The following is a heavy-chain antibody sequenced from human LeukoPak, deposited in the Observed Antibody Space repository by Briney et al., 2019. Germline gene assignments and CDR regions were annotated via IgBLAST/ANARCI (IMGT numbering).Heavy chain of an antibody. CDR2: IYYSGST. CDR3: ARHARSIVVVVAASSPFDY. V-gene: IGHV4-39*01. CDR1: GGSISSSSYY. D-gene: IGHD2-15*01. J-gene: IGHJ4*02. Sequence: SETLSLTCTVSGGSISSSSYYWGWIRQPPGKELEWIGSIYYSGSTYYNPSLKSRVTISVDTSKNQFSLKLSSVTAADTAVYYCARHARSIVVVVAASSPFDYWGQGTLVTVSS.